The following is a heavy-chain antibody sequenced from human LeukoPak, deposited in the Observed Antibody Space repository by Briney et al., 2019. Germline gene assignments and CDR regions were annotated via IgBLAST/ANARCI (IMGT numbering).Heavy chain of an antibody. V-gene: IGHV1-2*02. Sequence: ASVKVSCKASGYTFTGYYMHWVRQAPGQGLEWMGWINPNSGGTNYAQKFQGRVTMTRDTSISTAYMELSSLRSEDTAVYYCAREYYYGSGSYFGETYNWFDPWGQGTLVTVSS. CDR2: INPNSGGT. CDR3: AREYYYGSGSYFGETYNWFDP. CDR1: GYTFTGYY. D-gene: IGHD3-10*01. J-gene: IGHJ5*02.